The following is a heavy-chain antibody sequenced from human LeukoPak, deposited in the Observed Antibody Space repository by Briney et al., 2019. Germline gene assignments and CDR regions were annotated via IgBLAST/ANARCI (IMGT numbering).Heavy chain of an antibody. CDR1: GGTFSSYA. Sequence: SVKVSCKASGGTFSSYAISWVRQAPGQGLEWMGGIIPIFGTANCAQKFQGRVTMTTDTSTSTAYMELRSLRSDDTAVYYCARAPRQYSSGWYVGFYYYYGMDVWGQGTTVTVSS. CDR3: ARAPRQYSSGWYVGFYYYYGMDV. D-gene: IGHD6-19*01. J-gene: IGHJ6*02. CDR2: IIPIFGTA. V-gene: IGHV1-69*05.